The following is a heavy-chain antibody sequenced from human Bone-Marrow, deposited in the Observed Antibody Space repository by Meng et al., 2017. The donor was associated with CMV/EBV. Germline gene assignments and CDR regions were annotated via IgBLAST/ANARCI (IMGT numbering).Heavy chain of an antibody. D-gene: IGHD3-9*01. CDR3: ARALDILTGYFPYYYYYGMDV. CDR2: ISSSSSTI. CDR1: GFTFSSYS. J-gene: IGHJ6*02. Sequence: GESLKISWAASGFTFSSYSMNWVRQAPGKGLEWVSYISSSSSTIYYADSVKGRFTISRDNAKNSLYLQMNSLRAEDTAVYYCARALDILTGYFPYYYYYGMDVWGQGTTVTVSS. V-gene: IGHV3-48*04.